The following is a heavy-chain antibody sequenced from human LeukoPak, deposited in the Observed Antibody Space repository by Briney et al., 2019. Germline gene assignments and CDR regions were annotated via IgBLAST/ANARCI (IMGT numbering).Heavy chain of an antibody. Sequence: SGGSLRLSCTASGFTLSTYAMHWVRQAPGKGLEWVSVISYDGKNKYYGDSVKGRFTISRDNSKNTLYLQMNNLRAEDTALYYCAKISGYYPFDYWGQGTLVTVSS. D-gene: IGHD3-22*01. CDR3: AKISGYYPFDY. CDR1: GFTLSTYA. V-gene: IGHV3-30-3*02. J-gene: IGHJ4*02. CDR2: ISYDGKNK.